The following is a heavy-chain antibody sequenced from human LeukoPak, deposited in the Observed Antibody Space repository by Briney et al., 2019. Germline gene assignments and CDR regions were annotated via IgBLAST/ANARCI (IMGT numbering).Heavy chain of an antibody. CDR1: GFTFSSYA. J-gene: IGHJ4*02. CDR2: ISSSSSTI. V-gene: IGHV3-48*04. D-gene: IGHD5-18*01. Sequence: GGSLRLSCAASGFTFSSYAMSWVRQAPGKGLEWVSYISSSSSTIYYADSVTGRFTISRDNAKNSLYLQMNSLRAEDTAVYYCARVGGIAMVKGFDYWGQGTLVTVSS. CDR3: ARVGGIAMVKGFDY.